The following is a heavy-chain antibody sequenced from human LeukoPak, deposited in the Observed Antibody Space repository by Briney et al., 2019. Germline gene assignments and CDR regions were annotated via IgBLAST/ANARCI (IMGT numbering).Heavy chain of an antibody. V-gene: IGHV3-23*01. CDR1: GFTFSDYG. D-gene: IGHD3-3*01. J-gene: IGHJ6*03. CDR2: ISDSGGNT. Sequence: GGSLRLSCAASGFTFSDYGMSWVRQAPGKGLEWVSGISDSGGNTKHADSVKGRFSVSRDNSKNTLYLQMNSLRAEDTAVYYCAKIGRMYDFWTGYYEEEVDYMDVWGKGATVTVSS. CDR3: AKIGRMYDFWTGYYEEEVDYMDV.